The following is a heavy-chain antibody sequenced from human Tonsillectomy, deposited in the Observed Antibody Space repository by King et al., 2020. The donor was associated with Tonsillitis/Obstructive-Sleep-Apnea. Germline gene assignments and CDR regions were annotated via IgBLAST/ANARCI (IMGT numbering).Heavy chain of an antibody. Sequence: GQLVQSGGGLVQPGGSLKLSCAASGFTFSGSTMHWVRQASGKGLEWVGRIRSKANSYATAYAASVKDRFTISRDDSKNTAYLQMNSLKTEDTAVYYCTGRPGYCSSTNCYAESGMDVWGKGTTVTVSS. V-gene: IGHV3-73*01. CDR3: TGRPGYCSSTNCYAESGMDV. CDR2: IRSKANSYAT. CDR1: GFTFSGST. D-gene: IGHD2-2*01. J-gene: IGHJ6*04.